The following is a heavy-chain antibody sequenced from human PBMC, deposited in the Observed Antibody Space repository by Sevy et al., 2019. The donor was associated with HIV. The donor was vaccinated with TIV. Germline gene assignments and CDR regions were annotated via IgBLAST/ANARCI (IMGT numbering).Heavy chain of an antibody. D-gene: IGHD2-8*01. Sequence: GGSLRLSCAASGFTFSKYSMSWVRQPPGKGLEWVSTLTFGCGEINYANSVKGRFTISRDNSKSSVYLQMNNLRPEDTAVYYCAREGCTKPHDYWGQGTLVTVSS. CDR1: GFTFSKYS. CDR2: LTFGCGEI. CDR3: AREGCTKPHDY. J-gene: IGHJ4*02. V-gene: IGHV3-23*01.